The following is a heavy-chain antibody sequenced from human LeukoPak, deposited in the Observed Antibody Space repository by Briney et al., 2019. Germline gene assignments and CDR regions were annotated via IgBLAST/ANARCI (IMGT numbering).Heavy chain of an antibody. CDR2: IKSKSGGGTT. J-gene: IGHJ3*01. CDR3: ARDWYHAFDF. D-gene: IGHD3-9*01. V-gene: IGHV3-15*01. Sequence: GGSLRLSCAASGFTFSSSAMSWVRQAPGKGLEWVGRIKSKSGGGTTDYAAPVKGRFTISRDDSKNTLYLQMNSLKTEDTAVYYCARDWYHAFDFWGQGTMVTVSS. CDR1: GFTFSSSA.